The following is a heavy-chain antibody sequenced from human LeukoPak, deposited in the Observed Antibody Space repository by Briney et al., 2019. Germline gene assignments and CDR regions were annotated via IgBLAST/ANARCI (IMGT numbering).Heavy chain of an antibody. D-gene: IGHD1-26*01. Sequence: GGSLRLSCAASGFTFSDYYMSWIRQAPGKGLEWVSYISSSGSTIYYADSVKGRFTISRDNAKHSLYMRMNSLRAEDTAVYYCARDFFEVGAHLIYYFDYWGQGTLVTVSS. CDR2: ISSSGSTI. CDR1: GFTFSDYY. V-gene: IGHV3-11*01. CDR3: ARDFFEVGAHLIYYFDY. J-gene: IGHJ4*02.